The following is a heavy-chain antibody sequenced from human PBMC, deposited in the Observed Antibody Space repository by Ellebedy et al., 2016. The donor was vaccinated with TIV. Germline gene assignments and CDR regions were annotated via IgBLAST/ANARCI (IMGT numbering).Heavy chain of an antibody. CDR2: IKEDGSET. CDR1: EFTLRNYW. CDR3: AGIKIWCSFDL. V-gene: IGHV3-7*01. D-gene: IGHD2-8*01. J-gene: IGHJ3*01. Sequence: PGGSLRLSCAASEFTLRNYWMTWVRQAPGKGLEWVASIKEDGSETSYMDSLRGRFTISRDNAKNSVYLQMNSLRGEDTAVYYCAGIKIWCSFDLWGQGTVVTVSS.